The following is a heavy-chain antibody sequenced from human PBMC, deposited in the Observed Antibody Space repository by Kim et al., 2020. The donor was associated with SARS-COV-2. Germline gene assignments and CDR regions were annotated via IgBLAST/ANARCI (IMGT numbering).Heavy chain of an antibody. CDR1: GNTFSSFY. D-gene: IGHD2-21*01. J-gene: IGHJ4*02. V-gene: IGHV1-46*03. CDR3: AASAGYFTGDY. Sequence: ASVKVSCKASGNTFSSFYIHWVRQAPGQGFEWMGIISPTGDSTIYAQKFQGRVSMTRDTSTSTAYVQLSDLRSEDTAVYYCAASAGYFTGDYWGQGTLVTVSS. CDR2: ISPTGDST.